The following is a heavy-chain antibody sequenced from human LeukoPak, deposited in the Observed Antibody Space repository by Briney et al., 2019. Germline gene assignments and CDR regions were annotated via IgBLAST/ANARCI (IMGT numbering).Heavy chain of an antibody. CDR1: GGSFSGYY. V-gene: IGHV4-59*06. CDR2: IYYSGST. CDR3: AVLSSPLDY. J-gene: IGHJ4*02. D-gene: IGHD6-13*01. Sequence: SETLSLTCAVYGGSFSGYYWSWIRQPPGKGLEWIGYIYYSGSTYYNPSLKSRVTISVDTSKNQFSLKLSSVTAADTAVYYCAVLSSPLDYWGQGTLVTVSS.